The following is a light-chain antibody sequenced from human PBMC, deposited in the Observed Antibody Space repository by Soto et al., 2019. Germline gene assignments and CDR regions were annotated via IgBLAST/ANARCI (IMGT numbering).Light chain of an antibody. CDR3: QQRSNWPRT. Sequence: EILLTQSPATLSLSPGERATLSCRASQSVSSYLAWYQQKNGQAPRILIYDASNRDTGIPARFSGSGSGTDLTLTISRLEPEDFEVYYCQQRSNWPRTFGQGTKVDIK. V-gene: IGKV3-11*01. CDR1: QSVSSY. CDR2: DAS. J-gene: IGKJ1*01.